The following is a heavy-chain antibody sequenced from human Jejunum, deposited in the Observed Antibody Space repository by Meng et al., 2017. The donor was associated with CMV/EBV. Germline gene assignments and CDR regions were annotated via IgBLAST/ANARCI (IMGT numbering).Heavy chain of an antibody. D-gene: IGHD3/OR15-3a*01. J-gene: IGHJ5*02. CDR2: VQDSRGT. CDR3: ARGRWTGGWFDP. Sequence: LTCNVSGDSMSAYFWTWIRQVPGKGLEWIGDVQDSRGTNYNPSFKSRVIISADTSKNQLSLRLTSVTAADTAVYYCARGRWTGGWFDPWGQGILVTVSS. V-gene: IGHV4-59*12. CDR1: GDSMSAYF.